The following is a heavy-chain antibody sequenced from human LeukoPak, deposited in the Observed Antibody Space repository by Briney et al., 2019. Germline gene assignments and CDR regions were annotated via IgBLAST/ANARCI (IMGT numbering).Heavy chain of an antibody. D-gene: IGHD6-13*01. J-gene: IGHJ6*03. CDR2: INAGNGNT. V-gene: IGHV1-3*01. CDR3: ARDYEDYSSSWYRYYYYYYYIDV. Sequence: GASVKVSCKASGYTFTSYAMHWVRQAPGQRLEWMGWINAGNGNTKYSQEFQGRVTITRDTSTSTAYMELRSLRSDDTAVYYCARDYEDYSSSWYRYYYYYYYIDVWGKGTTVTVSS. CDR1: GYTFTSYA.